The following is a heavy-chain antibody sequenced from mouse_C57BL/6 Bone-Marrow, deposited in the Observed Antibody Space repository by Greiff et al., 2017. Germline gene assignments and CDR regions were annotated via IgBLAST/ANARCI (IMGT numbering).Heavy chain of an antibody. CDR3: ARRDYSNYPAWFAY. J-gene: IGHJ3*01. CDR1: GYTFTDYN. D-gene: IGHD2-5*01. CDR2: INPNNGGT. Sequence: EVQLQQSGPELVKPGASVKIPCKASGYTFTDYNMDWVKQSHGKSLEWIGDINPNNGGTIYNQKFKGKATLTVDKSSSTAYMELRSLTSEDTAVYYCARRDYSNYPAWFAYWGQGTLVTVSA. V-gene: IGHV1-18*01.